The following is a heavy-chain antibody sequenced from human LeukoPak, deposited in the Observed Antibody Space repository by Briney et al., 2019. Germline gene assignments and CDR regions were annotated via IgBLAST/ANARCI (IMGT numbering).Heavy chain of an antibody. CDR1: GGSISSYY. J-gene: IGHJ4*02. CDR3: ARLPPYSSSWYFDY. Sequence: TSETLSLTCTVSGGSISSYYWSWIRQPPGKGLEWIGYIYYSGSTNYNPSLKSRVTISVDTSKNQFSLKLSSVTAADTAVYYCARLPPYSSSWYFDYWGLGTLVTVSS. CDR2: IYYSGST. V-gene: IGHV4-59*12. D-gene: IGHD6-13*01.